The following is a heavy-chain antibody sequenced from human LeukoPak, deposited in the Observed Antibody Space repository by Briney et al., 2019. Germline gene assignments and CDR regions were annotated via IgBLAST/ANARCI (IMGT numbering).Heavy chain of an antibody. J-gene: IGHJ4*02. Sequence: PGGSLRLSCAASGFSFSNYGMNWVRQAPGKGLEWVSGITGNGATTYYADSVKGRFTISRDNAKNTLYLQMNSLRAEDTAVYYCARAGMGSSWSFHWGQGTLVTVSS. CDR3: ARAGMGSSWSFH. D-gene: IGHD6-13*01. CDR2: ITGNGATT. CDR1: GFSFSNYG. V-gene: IGHV3-23*01.